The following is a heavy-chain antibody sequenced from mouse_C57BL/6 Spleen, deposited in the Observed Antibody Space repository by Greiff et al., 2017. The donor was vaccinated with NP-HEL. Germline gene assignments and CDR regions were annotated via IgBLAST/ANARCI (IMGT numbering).Heavy chain of an antibody. Sequence: QVQLQQPGAELVRPGSSVKLSCKASGYTFTSYWMHWVKQRPIQGLEWIGNIDPSDSETHYNQKFKDKATLTVDKSSSTAYMQLSSLTSEDSAVYYCAREGTGRVYFDYWGKGTTLTVSS. CDR2: IDPSDSET. V-gene: IGHV1-52*01. CDR1: GYTFTSYW. J-gene: IGHJ2*01. D-gene: IGHD4-1*01. CDR3: AREGTGRVYFDY.